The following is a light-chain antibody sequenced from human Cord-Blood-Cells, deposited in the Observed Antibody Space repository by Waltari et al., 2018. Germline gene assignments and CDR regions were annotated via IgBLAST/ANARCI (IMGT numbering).Light chain of an antibody. J-gene: IGLJ3*02. Sequence: QSALTQPASVSGSPGQSITISCTGTSSDVGGYNYVSWYQQHPGKAPKLFIYDVSKLPSGVPNRFSGSKSGNTASLTISGLQAEDEADYYCSSYTSSSTWVFGGGTKLTVL. V-gene: IGLV2-14*01. CDR1: SSDVGGYNY. CDR2: DVS. CDR3: SSYTSSSTWV.